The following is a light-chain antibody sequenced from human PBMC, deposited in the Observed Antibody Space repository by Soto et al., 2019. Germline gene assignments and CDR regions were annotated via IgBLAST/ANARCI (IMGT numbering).Light chain of an antibody. CDR3: QSYDSSLSGYV. V-gene: IGLV1-40*01. J-gene: IGLJ1*01. CDR1: SSNIGAGYE. CDR2: ENN. Sequence: QSVLTQPPSVSEAPGQRVTISCTGSSSNIGAGYEAHWYQQVPGTAPKLLIYENNNRPSGVPDRFSGSKSGTSASLAITGLRAXDXAEYYCQSYDSSLSGYVFGTGTKV.